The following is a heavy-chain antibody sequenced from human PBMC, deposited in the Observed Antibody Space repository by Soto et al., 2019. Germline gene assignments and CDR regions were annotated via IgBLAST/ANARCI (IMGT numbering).Heavy chain of an antibody. Sequence: GGSLRLSCAASGFTFSSYWMSWVRQAPGKGLEWVANIKQDGSEKYYVDSVKGRFTISRDNAKNSLYLQMNSLRAEDTAVYYCARDFRHSYGREAHYYGMDVWGQGTTVTVSS. CDR2: IKQDGSEK. CDR1: GFTFSSYW. CDR3: ARDFRHSYGREAHYYGMDV. D-gene: IGHD5-18*01. J-gene: IGHJ6*02. V-gene: IGHV3-7*05.